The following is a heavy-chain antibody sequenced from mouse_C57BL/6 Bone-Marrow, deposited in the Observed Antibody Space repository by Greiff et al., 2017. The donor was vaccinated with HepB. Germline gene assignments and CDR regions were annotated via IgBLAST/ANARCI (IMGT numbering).Heavy chain of an antibody. J-gene: IGHJ4*01. CDR1: GFTFNTYA. V-gene: IGHV10-3*01. CDR2: IRSKSSNYAT. D-gene: IGHD2-2*01. CDR3: VRSTMATTGGYYAMDY. Sequence: EVMLVESGGGLVQPKGSLKLSCAASGFTFNTYAMHWVRQAPGKGLEWVARIRSKSSNYATYYADSVKDRFTISRDDSQSMLYLQMNNLKTEDTAMYYCVRSTMATTGGYYAMDYWGQGTSVTVSS.